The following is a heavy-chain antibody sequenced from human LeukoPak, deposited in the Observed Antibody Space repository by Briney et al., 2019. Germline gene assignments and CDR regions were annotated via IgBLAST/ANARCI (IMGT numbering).Heavy chain of an antibody. CDR1: GFTFSNYW. V-gene: IGHV3-7*01. D-gene: IGHD6-19*01. Sequence: PGGSLRLSCAASGFTFSNYWMSWVRQAPGKGLEWVAHMKEDGSEKYYVDSVKGRFTISRDNAKNSLYLQMNSLRAEDTAVYYCATDRRVAGTQFDYWGQGTLVTVSS. CDR2: MKEDGSEK. CDR3: ATDRRVAGTQFDY. J-gene: IGHJ4*02.